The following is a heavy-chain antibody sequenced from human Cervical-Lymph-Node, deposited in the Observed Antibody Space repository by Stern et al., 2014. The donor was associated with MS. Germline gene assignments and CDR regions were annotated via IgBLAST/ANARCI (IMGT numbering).Heavy chain of an antibody. CDR3: ARGSGTAYDLRGDY. V-gene: IGHV1-2*02. Sequence: MQLVESGAEAKAPGASMKVSCRASGYIFTDYYLHWVRQAPGQGLEWMGWSNPNSGGTNYAQNFQGRVTMTRDTSISPAFMELRWLGYADTAVYYCARGSGTAYDLRGDYWGQGTLVTVSS. CDR1: GYIFTDYY. CDR2: SNPNSGGT. D-gene: IGHD3-3*01. J-gene: IGHJ4*01.